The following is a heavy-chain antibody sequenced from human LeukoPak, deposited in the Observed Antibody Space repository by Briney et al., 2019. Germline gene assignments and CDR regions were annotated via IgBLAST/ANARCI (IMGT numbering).Heavy chain of an antibody. Sequence: GGSLRLSCAASGFIFSNYWMTWVRQAPGKGLEWVANINQDGSEIFYVDSVKGRFTISRDNAKNSLYLQMSSLRAEDTAVYYCARDTGLRFLEWLEGIFDYWGQGTLVTVSS. D-gene: IGHD3-3*01. CDR1: GFIFSNYW. CDR2: INQDGSEI. J-gene: IGHJ4*02. V-gene: IGHV3-7*01. CDR3: ARDTGLRFLEWLEGIFDY.